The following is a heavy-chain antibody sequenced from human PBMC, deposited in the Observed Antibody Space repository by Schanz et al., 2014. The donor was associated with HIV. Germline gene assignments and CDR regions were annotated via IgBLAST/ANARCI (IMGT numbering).Heavy chain of an antibody. D-gene: IGHD1-26*01. V-gene: IGHV3-30-3*01. CDR2: ISFDGSNK. CDR1: GFAVSGNY. J-gene: IGHJ4*02. CDR3: ARERVGAIDC. Sequence: VQLVESGGGLIQPGGSRRLSCAASGFAVSGNYMSWVRQAPGKGLDWVAVISFDGSNKYYADSVKGRFTISRDDSRNTLFLQMNSLRAADTAIYYFARERVGAIDCWGQGTLVTVSS.